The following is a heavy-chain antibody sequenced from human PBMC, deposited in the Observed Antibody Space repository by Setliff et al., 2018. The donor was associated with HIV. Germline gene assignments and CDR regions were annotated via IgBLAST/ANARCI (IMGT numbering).Heavy chain of an antibody. CDR1: GGSISNYF. Sequence: KPSETLSLTCNVSGGSISNYFWSWIRQPPGKGLEWVGYIYSSGRTNYNPSLKGRVTMSVDTSKNQFSLKLNSVTATDTALYYCARAKFYYDSSGFFPLPAAFDFWGQGTMVTVSS. V-gene: IGHV4-4*08. J-gene: IGHJ3*01. CDR3: ARAKFYYDSSGFFPLPAAFDF. CDR2: IYSSGRT. D-gene: IGHD3-22*01.